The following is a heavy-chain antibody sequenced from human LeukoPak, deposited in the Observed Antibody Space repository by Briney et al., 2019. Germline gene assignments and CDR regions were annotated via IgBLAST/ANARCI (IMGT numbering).Heavy chain of an antibody. CDR2: IGTAGDS. J-gene: IGHJ2*01. CDR1: GFTFSTYD. Sequence: GGSLRLSCAASGFTFSTYDMHWVRQATGKGLEWVSIIGTAGDSYSPGSVKGRFTISRDNAKNSVHLQMNSLRAGDTAVYYCARGGPGWYFGLWGRGTLVTVSS. V-gene: IGHV3-13*01. CDR3: ARGGPGWYFGL.